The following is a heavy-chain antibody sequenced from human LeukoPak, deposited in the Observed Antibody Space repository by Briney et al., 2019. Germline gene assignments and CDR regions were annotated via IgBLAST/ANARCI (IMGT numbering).Heavy chain of an antibody. CDR2: INTNTGNP. V-gene: IGHV7-4-1*02. Sequence: ASVKVSCKASGYPFTNYAMNWVRQAPGQGLEYIGWINTNTGNPTYAQGFTGRFVFSLDTSASTAYLQINSLKSEDTAVYYCARAEVSCIGATCFSYWGQGTLVTVSS. CDR1: GYPFTNYA. D-gene: IGHD2-15*01. J-gene: IGHJ4*02. CDR3: ARAEVSCIGATCFSY.